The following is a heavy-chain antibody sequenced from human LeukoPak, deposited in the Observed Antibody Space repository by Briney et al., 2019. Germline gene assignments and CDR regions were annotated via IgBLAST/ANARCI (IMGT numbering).Heavy chain of an antibody. J-gene: IGHJ6*03. CDR2: IYSGGST. Sequence: GGSLRLSCAASGFTVSSNYMSWVRQAPGKGLEWVSVIYSGGSTYYADSVKGRFTISRDNSKNTLYLQMNSLRAEDTAVYYCAREGIAVAGTKRYYYYMDVWGKGTTVTISS. CDR1: GFTVSSNY. V-gene: IGHV3-66*01. D-gene: IGHD6-19*01. CDR3: AREGIAVAGTKRYYYYMDV.